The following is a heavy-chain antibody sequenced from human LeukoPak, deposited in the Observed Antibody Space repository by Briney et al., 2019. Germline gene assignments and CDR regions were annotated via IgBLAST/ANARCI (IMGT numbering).Heavy chain of an antibody. Sequence: SETLSLTCTVSGDSINSHYYWNWFRQPAGKGLEWIGRIYSSGNSYYNASLQSRVTMSVDTSKNQFSLKLSSVTAADTAVYYCARAGPPYYYDSSGYEPGYWGQGTLVTVSS. CDR3: ARAGPPYYYDSSGYEPGY. J-gene: IGHJ4*02. CDR2: IYSSGNS. V-gene: IGHV4-4*07. D-gene: IGHD3-22*01. CDR1: GDSINSHYY.